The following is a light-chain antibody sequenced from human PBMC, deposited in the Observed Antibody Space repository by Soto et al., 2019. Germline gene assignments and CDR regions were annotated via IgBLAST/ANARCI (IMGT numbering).Light chain of an antibody. CDR1: QDIRNY. Sequence: DIHMTQSPSSLSASVGDRVTITCQASQDIRNYLNWYQQKPGKAPKLLIYDASNLETGVPSRFSGSGYGTDFTFTISSLQPEDIATYYCQQYDNLPLTFGGGTKVDIK. CDR2: DAS. CDR3: QQYDNLPLT. J-gene: IGKJ4*01. V-gene: IGKV1-33*01.